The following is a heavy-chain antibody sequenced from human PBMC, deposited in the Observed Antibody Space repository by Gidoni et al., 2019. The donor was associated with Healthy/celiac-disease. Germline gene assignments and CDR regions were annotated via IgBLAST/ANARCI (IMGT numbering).Heavy chain of an antibody. CDR1: GGSISSGSYY. V-gene: IGHV4-61*02. CDR3: ARDTYYYGSGSYYTPHGSAFDI. CDR2: IYTSGST. Sequence: QVQLQESGPGLVKPSQTLSLTCTVSGGSISSGSYYWSWIRPPAGKGLEWIGRIYTSGSTNYNPSLKSRVTISVDTSKNQFSLKLSSVTAADTAVYYCARDTYYYGSGSYYTPHGSAFDIWGQGTMVTVSS. D-gene: IGHD3-10*01. J-gene: IGHJ3*02.